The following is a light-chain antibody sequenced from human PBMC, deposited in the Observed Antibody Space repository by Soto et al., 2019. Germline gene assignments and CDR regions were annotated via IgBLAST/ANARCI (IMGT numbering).Light chain of an antibody. CDR3: QQHNNWSTHT. J-gene: IGKJ4*01. CDR1: QSVGSF. Sequence: EIVLTQSPATLSLSPGERATLSCRASQSVGSFLAWYQQKAGQAPRLLIYDISKSATGIPARFSGSGSGTDFTLTISSLEPEDFAVYYCQQHNNWSTHTFGGGTRLEI. V-gene: IGKV3-11*01. CDR2: DIS.